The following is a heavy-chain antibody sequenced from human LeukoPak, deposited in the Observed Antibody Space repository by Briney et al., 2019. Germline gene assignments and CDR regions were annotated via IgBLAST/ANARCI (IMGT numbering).Heavy chain of an antibody. CDR2: INPNSGGT. CDR1: GYSFTGNY. D-gene: IGHD3-9*01. Sequence: GASVKVSCKASGYSFTGNYMHWVRQAPGQGLEWMGWINPNSGGTNYAQKFQGRVTLTRDTSISTAYIDLSSLRSDDTAIYYCARLEPYYDILTGCYLHWGQGTLVTVSS. CDR3: ARLEPYYDILTGCYLH. J-gene: IGHJ4*02. V-gene: IGHV1-2*02.